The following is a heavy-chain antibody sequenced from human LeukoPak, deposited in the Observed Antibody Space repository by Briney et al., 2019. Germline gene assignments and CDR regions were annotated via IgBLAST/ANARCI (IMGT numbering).Heavy chain of an antibody. D-gene: IGHD3-22*01. CDR2: IIPIFGTA. V-gene: IGHV1-69*13. Sequence: ASVKVSCKASGGTFSSYAISWARQAPGQGLEWMGGIIPIFGTANYAQKFQGRVTITADESTSTAYMELSSLRSEDTAVYYCVIGVVITTLYHAWGQGTLVTVSS. J-gene: IGHJ5*02. CDR1: GGTFSSYA. CDR3: VIGVVITTLYHA.